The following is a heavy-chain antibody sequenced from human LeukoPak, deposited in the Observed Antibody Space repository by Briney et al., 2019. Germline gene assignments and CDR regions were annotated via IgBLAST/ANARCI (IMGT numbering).Heavy chain of an antibody. V-gene: IGHV3-30*04. CDR1: GFTFSSYA. CDR3: AREDTAMASSYYFDY. D-gene: IGHD5-18*01. Sequence: GRSLRLSCAASGFTFSSYAMHWVRQAPGKGLEWVAVISYDGSNKYYADSVKGRFTISRDNSKNTLYLQMNSLRAEDTAVYYCAREDTAMASSYYFDYWGQGTLVTVSS. CDR2: ISYDGSNK. J-gene: IGHJ4*02.